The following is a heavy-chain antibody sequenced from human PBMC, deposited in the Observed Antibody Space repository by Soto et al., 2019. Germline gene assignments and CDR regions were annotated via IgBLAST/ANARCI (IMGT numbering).Heavy chain of an antibody. V-gene: IGHV1-2*02. CDR1: GYTFTGYY. J-gene: IGHJ6*02. Sequence: ASVKVSCKASGYTFTGYYMHWVRQAPGQGLEWMAWINPNSGGTNYAQKFQGRGTMTRDTSISTAYMELSRLRSDDAAVYYCARRYCSSTSCYLDYYYYGMDVWGQGTTVTVSS. CDR2: INPNSGGT. D-gene: IGHD2-2*01. CDR3: ARRYCSSTSCYLDYYYYGMDV.